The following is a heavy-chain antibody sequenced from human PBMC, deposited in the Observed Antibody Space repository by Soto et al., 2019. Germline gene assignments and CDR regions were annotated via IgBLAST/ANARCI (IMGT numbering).Heavy chain of an antibody. CDR3: ARDPGYCTNVVCYTGMVDY. J-gene: IGHJ4*02. V-gene: IGHV1-18*01. CDR1: DYTFTSYG. Sequence: ASVKVSCNASDYTFTSYGIIWVRQAPGQGLEWMGWISAYNGNTNYAQKLQGRVTMTTDTSTSTAYMELRSLRSDDTAVYYCARDPGYCTNVVCYTGMVDYWGQGTLVTVSS. D-gene: IGHD2-8*01. CDR2: ISAYNGNT.